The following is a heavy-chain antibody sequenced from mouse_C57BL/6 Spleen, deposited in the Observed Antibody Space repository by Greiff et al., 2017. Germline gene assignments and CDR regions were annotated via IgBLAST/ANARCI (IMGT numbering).Heavy chain of an antibody. CDR1: GYAFSSSW. CDR2: IYPGDGDT. Sequence: QVQLKQSGPELVKPGASVKISCKASGYAFSSSWMNWVKQRPGKGLEWIGRIYPGDGDTNYNGKFKGKATLTADKSSSTAYMQLSSLTSEDSAVYFCARGPNPLHAMDYWGQGTSVTVSS. D-gene: IGHD4-1*01. V-gene: IGHV1-82*01. J-gene: IGHJ4*01. CDR3: ARGPNPLHAMDY.